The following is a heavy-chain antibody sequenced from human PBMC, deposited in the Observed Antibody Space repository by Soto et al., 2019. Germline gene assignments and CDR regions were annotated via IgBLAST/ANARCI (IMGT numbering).Heavy chain of an antibody. V-gene: IGHV3-23*01. CDR3: AKALGLHSSSWYSGGDY. CDR2: ISGGGAST. Sequence: GGSLRLSCGASGFTFSSYAMSWVRQAPGKGLEWVSTISGGGASTYYADSLKGRFTISRDNSKNTLYLQMNSLRADDTAVYYCAKALGLHSSSWYSGGDYWGQGTLVTVSS. D-gene: IGHD6-13*01. CDR1: GFTFSSYA. J-gene: IGHJ4*02.